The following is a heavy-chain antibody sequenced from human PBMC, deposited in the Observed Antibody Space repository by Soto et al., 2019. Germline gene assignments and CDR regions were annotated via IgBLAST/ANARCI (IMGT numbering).Heavy chain of an antibody. J-gene: IGHJ3*02. CDR1: GFTFSSYW. V-gene: IGHV3-74*01. Sequence: EVQLVESGGGLVQPGGSLRLSCAASGFTFSSYWMHWVRQAPGKGLVWVSRINSDGSSTSYADSVKARFTISRDNAKNTLYLQMNSLRAEDTAVYDCARDNGDYVFAFDIWGHGTMVTVSS. CDR2: INSDGSST. CDR3: ARDNGDYVFAFDI. D-gene: IGHD4-17*01.